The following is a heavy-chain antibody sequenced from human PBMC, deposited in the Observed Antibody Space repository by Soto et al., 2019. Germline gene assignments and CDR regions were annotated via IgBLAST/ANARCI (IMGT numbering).Heavy chain of an antibody. D-gene: IGHD2-2*01. CDR3: ARCIVLVPAALHYYYYYGMDV. V-gene: IGHV1-69*14. J-gene: IGHJ6*02. CDR2: VIHIFGTA. CDR1: GGTFSSYA. Sequence: QVQLVQSGAEVKKPGSSVKVSCKASGGTFSSYAISWVRQAPGQGLEWMGGVIHIFGTANYAQKLQGRVTITADKSTSTANMELSSLRSEDTAVYSCARCIVLVPAALHYYYYYGMDVWGQGTTVTVSS.